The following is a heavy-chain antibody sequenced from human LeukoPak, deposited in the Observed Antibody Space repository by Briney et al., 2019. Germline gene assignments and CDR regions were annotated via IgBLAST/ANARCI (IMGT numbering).Heavy chain of an antibody. CDR2: INHSGSA. CDR3: ARGPSGVYYYDSSGYQNYYYYYGMDV. CDR1: GGSFSGYY. Sequence: PSETLSLTCAVSGGSFSGYYWTWIRQPPGKGLEWIGEINHSGSANYNPSLMSRVTISLDTSKNHFSLNLSSVTAADTAVYYCARGPSGVYYYDSSGYQNYYYYYGMDVWGQGTTVTVSS. V-gene: IGHV4-34*01. D-gene: IGHD3-22*01. J-gene: IGHJ6*02.